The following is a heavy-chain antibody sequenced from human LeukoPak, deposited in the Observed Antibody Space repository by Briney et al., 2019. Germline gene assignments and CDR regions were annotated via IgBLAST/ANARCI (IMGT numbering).Heavy chain of an antibody. D-gene: IGHD3-22*01. CDR3: ARDKDSSGYFDY. V-gene: IGHV3-33*01. J-gene: IGHJ4*02. CDR1: GFTFSSYG. Sequence: PGRSLRLSCAASGFTFSSYGMHWVRQAPGKGLEWVAVIRYDGSNKYYADSVKGRFTISRDNSKNTLYLQMNSLRAEDTAVYYCARDKDSSGYFDYWGQGTLVTVSS. CDR2: IRYDGSNK.